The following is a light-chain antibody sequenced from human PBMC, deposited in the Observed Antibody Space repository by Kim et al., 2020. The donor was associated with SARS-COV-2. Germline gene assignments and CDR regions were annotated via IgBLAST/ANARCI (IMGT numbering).Light chain of an antibody. CDR3: QQSFSLPLT. CDR2: GAS. Sequence: ASVGNRVPIHCRAGQSLVTHLNWYQQKAGQAPRLLFSGASSLQPGVPSRFSGSGSGSVFTLTISSLQPEDAATYYCQQSFSLPLTFGGGTKVDIK. CDR1: QSLVTH. V-gene: IGKV1-39*01. J-gene: IGKJ4*01.